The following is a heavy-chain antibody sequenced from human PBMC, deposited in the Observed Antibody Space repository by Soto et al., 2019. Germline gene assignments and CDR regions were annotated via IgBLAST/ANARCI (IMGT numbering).Heavy chain of an antibody. J-gene: IGHJ6*03. CDR2: IYYSGST. V-gene: IGHV4-59*08. CDR3: AGAFRGWLPITGTTGYYYYMDV. Sequence: QVQLQESGPGLVKPSETLSLTCTVSGGSISSYYWSWIRQPPGKGLEWIGYIYYSGSTNYNPSLKSRLTISVDTSKKQFSLKLSSVTATDTAVYYCAGAFRGWLPITGTTGYYYYMDVWGKGTTVTVSS. D-gene: IGHD1-7*01. CDR1: GGSISSYY.